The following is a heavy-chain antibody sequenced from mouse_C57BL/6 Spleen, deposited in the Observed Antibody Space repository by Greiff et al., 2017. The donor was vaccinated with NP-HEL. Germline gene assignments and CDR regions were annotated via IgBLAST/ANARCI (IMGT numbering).Heavy chain of an antibody. V-gene: IGHV1-64*01. CDR3: AKEIYYGNYDYAMDY. CDR2: IHPNSGST. Sequence: VQLQQPGAELVKPGASVKLSCKASGYTFTSYWMHWVKQRPGQGLEWIGMIHPNSGSTNYNEKFKSKATLTVDKSSSTAYMQLSSLTSEDSAVYYCAKEIYYGNYDYAMDYWGQGTSVTVSS. D-gene: IGHD2-1*01. CDR1: GYTFTSYW. J-gene: IGHJ4*01.